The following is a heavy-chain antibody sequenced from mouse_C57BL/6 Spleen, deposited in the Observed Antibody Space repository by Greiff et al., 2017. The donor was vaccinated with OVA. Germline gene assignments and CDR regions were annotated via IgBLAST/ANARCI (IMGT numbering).Heavy chain of an antibody. CDR3: ARNSNYFDY. CDR2: IYPGDGDT. CDR1: GYAFSSSW. Sequence: VQLQQSGPELVKPGASVKISCKASGYAFSSSWMHWVKQRPGKGLEWIGRIYPGDGDTNYNGKFKGKATLTADKSSSTAYMQLSSLTSEDSAVYFCARNSNYFDYWGQGTTLTVSS. J-gene: IGHJ2*01. V-gene: IGHV1-82*01.